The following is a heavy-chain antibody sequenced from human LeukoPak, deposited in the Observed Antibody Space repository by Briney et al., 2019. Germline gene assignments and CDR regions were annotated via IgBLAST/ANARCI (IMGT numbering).Heavy chain of an antibody. D-gene: IGHD2-15*01. J-gene: IGHJ6*02. CDR1: GYTFTGYY. V-gene: IGHV1-2*02. CDR2: INPNRGGT. Sequence: ASVKVSCKASGYTFTGYYMHWVRQAPGQGLEWMGWINPNRGGTNYAQKFQGRVTMTRDTSISTAYMELSSLRSEDTAVYYCASPYCSGGSCYAFYDGMDVWGQGTTVTVS. CDR3: ASPYCSGGSCYAFYDGMDV.